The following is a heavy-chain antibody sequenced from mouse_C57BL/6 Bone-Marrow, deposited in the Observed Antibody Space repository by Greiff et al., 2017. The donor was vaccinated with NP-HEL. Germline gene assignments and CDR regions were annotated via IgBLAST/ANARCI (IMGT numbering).Heavy chain of an antibody. CDR2: INPNNGGT. D-gene: IGHD1-1*01. CDR3: ARDRLLLPRSYFDY. CDR1: GYTFTDYY. Sequence: VQLQQSGPELVKPGASVKISCKASGYTFTDYYMNWVKQSHGKSLEWIGDINPNNGGTSYNQKFKGKATLTVDKSSSTAYMELRSLTSEDSAVYYCARDRLLLPRSYFDYWGQGTTLTVSS. V-gene: IGHV1-26*01. J-gene: IGHJ2*01.